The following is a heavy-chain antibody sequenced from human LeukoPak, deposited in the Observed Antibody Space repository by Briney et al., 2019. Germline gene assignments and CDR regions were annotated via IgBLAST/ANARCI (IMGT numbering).Heavy chain of an antibody. CDR1: GGSISRSNW. Sequence: PSETLSLTCAVSGGSISRSNWWSWVRQPPGKGLEWIGEIYHSGSTNYTPSLKSRVTLSVDKSKNQFSLKLSSVTAADTAVYYCARNYCSGGSCYSRGWFDPWGQGTLVTVSS. J-gene: IGHJ5*02. V-gene: IGHV4-4*02. CDR3: ARNYCSGGSCYSRGWFDP. D-gene: IGHD2-15*01. CDR2: IYHSGST.